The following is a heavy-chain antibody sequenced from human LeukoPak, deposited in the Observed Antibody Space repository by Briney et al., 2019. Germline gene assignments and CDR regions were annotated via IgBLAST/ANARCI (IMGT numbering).Heavy chain of an antibody. CDR2: IYYSGST. D-gene: IGHD2-15*01. V-gene: IGHV4-59*01. CDR1: GGSISSYY. Sequence: PSETLSLTCTVSGGSISSYYWSWIRQPPGKGLEWIGYIYYSGSTNYNPSLKSRVTISVDTSKDQFSLKLSSVTAADTAVYYCARGGAAATFHWFDPWGQGTLVTVSS. CDR3: ARGGAAATFHWFDP. J-gene: IGHJ5*02.